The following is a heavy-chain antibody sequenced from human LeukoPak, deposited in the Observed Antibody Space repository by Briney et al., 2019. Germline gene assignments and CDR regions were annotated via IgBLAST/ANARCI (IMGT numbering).Heavy chain of an antibody. CDR2: IIPIFGAA. J-gene: IGHJ4*02. Sequence: GASVKVSCKASGGTFSRYGINWVRQAPGQGLEWMGGIIPIFGAANYAQKFQGRVTITADTSTNTAYMELSSLRSDDTAVYYCATTPGKIWFGELSRWGQGTLVTVSS. D-gene: IGHD3-10*01. V-gene: IGHV1-69*06. CDR3: ATTPGKIWFGELSR. CDR1: GGTFSRYG.